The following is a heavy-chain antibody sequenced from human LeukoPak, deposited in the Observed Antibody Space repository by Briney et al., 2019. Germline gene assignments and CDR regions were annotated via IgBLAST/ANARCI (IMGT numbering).Heavy chain of an antibody. CDR3: ARWGVPSFDF. Sequence: SETLSLTCTVSRGFITSHSWGWVRQPPGKGLEWIGHIHYSGTTSYNPSLKSRVTITSDTSNDQFSLKLSSVTAADTAMYYCARWGVPSFDFWGRGTLVTVSS. CDR1: RGFITSHS. V-gene: IGHV4-59*11. J-gene: IGHJ4*02. D-gene: IGHD3-16*01. CDR2: IHYSGTT.